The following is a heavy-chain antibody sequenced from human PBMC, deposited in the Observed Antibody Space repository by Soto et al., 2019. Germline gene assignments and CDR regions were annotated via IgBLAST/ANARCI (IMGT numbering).Heavy chain of an antibody. Sequence: QVQLVESGGGVVQPGRSLRLSCAASGFTFSSYGMHWVRQAPGKGLEWVAVIWYDGSNKYYADSVKGRFTISRDNSKNTLYLQMNSLRAEDTAVYYCARDRGNDYVWGSTDYYYGMDVWGQGTTVTVSS. D-gene: IGHD3-16*01. J-gene: IGHJ6*02. CDR1: GFTFSSYG. CDR2: IWYDGSNK. CDR3: ARDRGNDYVWGSTDYYYGMDV. V-gene: IGHV3-33*01.